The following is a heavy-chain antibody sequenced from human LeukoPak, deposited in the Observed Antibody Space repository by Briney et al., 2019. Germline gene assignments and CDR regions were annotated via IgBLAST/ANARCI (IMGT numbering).Heavy chain of an antibody. Sequence: PSETLSLTCTVSGGSISSCYWSWIRQPPGKGLEWIGYIYYSGSTNYNPSLKSRVTISVDTSKNQFSLKLTSVTAADTAFYYCARTACSGGTCYSHRGAFDIWGQGTMVIVSS. D-gene: IGHD2-15*01. CDR1: GGSISSCY. CDR2: IYYSGST. J-gene: IGHJ3*02. CDR3: ARTACSGGTCYSHRGAFDI. V-gene: IGHV4-59*08.